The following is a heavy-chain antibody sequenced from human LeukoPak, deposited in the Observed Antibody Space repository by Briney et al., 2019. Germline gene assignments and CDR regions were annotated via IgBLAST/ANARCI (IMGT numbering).Heavy chain of an antibody. J-gene: IGHJ4*02. CDR3: AKDHSGDYRYYFDY. Sequence: PGGSLRLSCAASGFTFSTYAMSWVRQAPGKGLEWVSAISGSGGSTYYAASVKGRFTISRDNSKNTLYLQMNSLGAEDTAVYYCAKDHSGDYRYYFDYWGQGSLVTVSS. V-gene: IGHV3-23*01. CDR1: GFTFSTYA. CDR2: ISGSGGST. D-gene: IGHD1-26*01.